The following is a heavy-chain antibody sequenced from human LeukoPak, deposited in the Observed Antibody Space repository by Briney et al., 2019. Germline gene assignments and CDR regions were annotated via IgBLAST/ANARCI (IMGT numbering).Heavy chain of an antibody. CDR2: IYHSGST. CDR3: ARDRSVGQYQLLTPDAFDI. Sequence: SETLSLTCTVSGGSISSGGYYWSWIRQPPGKGLEWIGYIYHSGSTYYNPSLKSRVTISVDRSKNQFSLKLSSVTAADTAVYYCARDRSVGQYQLLTPDAFDIWGQGTMVTVSS. CDR1: GGSISSGGYY. V-gene: IGHV4-30-2*01. J-gene: IGHJ3*02. D-gene: IGHD2-2*01.